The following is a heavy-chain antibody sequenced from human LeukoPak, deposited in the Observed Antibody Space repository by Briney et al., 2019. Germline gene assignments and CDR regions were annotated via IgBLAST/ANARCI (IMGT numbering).Heavy chain of an antibody. CDR3: AKMWGGSSRNYYYGMDV. D-gene: IGHD6-6*01. CDR2: IIPILGIA. V-gene: IGHV1-69*04. CDR1: GGTFSSYA. J-gene: IGHJ6*02. Sequence: GASVKVSCKASGGTFSSYAISWVRQAPGQGLEWMGRIIPILGIANYAQKFQGRVTITADKSTSTAYMELSSLRSEDTAVYYCAKMWGGSSRNYYYGMDVWGQGTTVTVSS.